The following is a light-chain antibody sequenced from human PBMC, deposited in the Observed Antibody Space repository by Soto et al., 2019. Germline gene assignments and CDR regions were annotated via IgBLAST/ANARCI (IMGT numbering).Light chain of an antibody. CDR1: SSDVGGYNY. J-gene: IGLJ1*01. CDR3: TSYTSSTPFYG. CDR2: DVS. Sequence: QSVLTQPASVSGSPGQSITISCTGTSSDVGGYNYVSWYQQHPGKAPKFMIYDVSNRPSGVSNRFSGSKSGNTASLTISGLQAEDEADYYCTSYTSSTPFYGFGTGIKVTVL. V-gene: IGLV2-14*01.